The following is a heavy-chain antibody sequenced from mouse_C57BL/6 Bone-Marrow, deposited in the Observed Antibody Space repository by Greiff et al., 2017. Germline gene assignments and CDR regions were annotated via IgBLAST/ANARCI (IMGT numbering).Heavy chain of an antibody. V-gene: IGHV1-55*01. J-gene: IGHJ3*01. Sequence: QVQLQQPGAELVKPGASVKMSCKASGYTFTSYWITWVKQRPGQGLEWIGDIYPGSGSTNYNEKFKSKATLTVDTSSSTAYMQLSSLTSEDSAVYYCATHYYGSSRFAYWGQGTLVTVSA. CDR1: GYTFTSYW. CDR2: IYPGSGST. CDR3: ATHYYGSSRFAY. D-gene: IGHD1-1*01.